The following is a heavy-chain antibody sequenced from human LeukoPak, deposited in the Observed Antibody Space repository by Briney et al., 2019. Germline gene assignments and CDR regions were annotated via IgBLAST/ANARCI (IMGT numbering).Heavy chain of an antibody. J-gene: IGHJ4*02. CDR2: ISGSGGST. V-gene: IGHV3-23*01. CDR3: AKGRAVLRYFDWLLAEDYFDY. CDR1: GFTFSSYA. Sequence: GGSLRLSCAASGFTFSSYAMSWVRQAPGKGLEWVSAISGSGGSTYYADSVKGRFTISRDNSKNTLYLQMNSLRTEDTAVYYCAKGRAVLRYFDWLLAEDYFDYWGQGTLVTVSS. D-gene: IGHD3-9*01.